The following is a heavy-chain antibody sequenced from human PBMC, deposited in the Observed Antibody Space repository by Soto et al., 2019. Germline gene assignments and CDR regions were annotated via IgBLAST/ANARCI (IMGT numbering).Heavy chain of an antibody. Sequence: GSLRLSCAASGFTFSSYAMSWVRQAPGKGLEWVSAISGSGGSTYYADSVKGRFTISRDNSKNTLYLQMNSLRAEDTAVYYCAKASRGGSGSYLPVGYWGQGTLVTVSS. CDR1: GFTFSSYA. CDR2: ISGSGGST. V-gene: IGHV3-23*01. J-gene: IGHJ4*02. CDR3: AKASRGGSGSYLPVGY. D-gene: IGHD3-10*01.